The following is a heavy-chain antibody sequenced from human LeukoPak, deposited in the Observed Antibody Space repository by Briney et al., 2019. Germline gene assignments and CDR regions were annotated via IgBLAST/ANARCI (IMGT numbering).Heavy chain of an antibody. CDR2: ISAYNGNT. Sequence: GASVKVSCKASGYTFTSYGISWVRQAPGQGLEWMGWISAYNGNTNYAQKLHGRVTMTTDTSTSTAYMALRSLRSDDTAGYYCVRHGRNNLNYADYWGQGTLVTVSS. CDR1: GYTFTSYG. V-gene: IGHV1-18*01. CDR3: VRHGRNNLNYADY. D-gene: IGHD1-20*01. J-gene: IGHJ4*02.